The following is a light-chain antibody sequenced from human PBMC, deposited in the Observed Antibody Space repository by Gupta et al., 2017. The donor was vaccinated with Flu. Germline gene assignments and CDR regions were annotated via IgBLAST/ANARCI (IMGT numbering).Light chain of an antibody. CDR1: NIEKKN. Sequence: SYVLTQAPAVSVAPGQTATITCGGNNIEKKNVHWYQQKAGQAPVVVVRDDNDRPSGIPERFSGSNSGNMATLTISRVEAGDEADYYCQVWDSSSYHYVFGTGTTVTVL. CDR3: QVWDSSSYHYV. CDR2: DDN. J-gene: IGLJ1*01. V-gene: IGLV3-21*02.